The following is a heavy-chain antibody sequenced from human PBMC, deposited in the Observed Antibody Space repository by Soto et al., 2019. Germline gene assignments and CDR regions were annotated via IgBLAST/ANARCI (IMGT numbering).Heavy chain of an antibody. D-gene: IGHD2-15*01. CDR2: ISYDGSNK. Sequence: GGSLRLSCAASGFTFSSYGMHWVRQAPGKGLEWVAVISYDGSNKYYADSVKGRFTISRDNSKNTLYLQMNSLRAEDTAVYYCAKDGGYCSGGSCYYYYGMDVWGQGTTVTVSS. CDR3: AKDGGYCSGGSCYYYYGMDV. V-gene: IGHV3-30*18. J-gene: IGHJ6*02. CDR1: GFTFSSYG.